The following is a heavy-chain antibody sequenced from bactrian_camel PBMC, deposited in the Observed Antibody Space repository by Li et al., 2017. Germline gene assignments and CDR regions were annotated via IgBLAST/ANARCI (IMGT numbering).Heavy chain of an antibody. V-gene: IGHV3S53*01. D-gene: IGHD1*01. Sequence: HVQLVESGGALVQAGGSLRLSCVGSGGSFSDQMGWYRQAPGKGRKGVASISDGGGARQLYADSVQGRFTISRDNAKEMLYLQMNNLKPEDSATYYCVAKSRWDGYDGTCRDWFGYDIRTQGTQVTVS. CDR1: GGSFSDQ. J-gene: IGHJ4*01. CDR2: ISDGGGA.